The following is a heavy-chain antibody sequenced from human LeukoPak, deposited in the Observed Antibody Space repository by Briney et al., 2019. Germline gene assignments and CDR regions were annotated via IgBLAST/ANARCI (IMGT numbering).Heavy chain of an antibody. CDR2: ISGSGGST. D-gene: IGHD3-10*01. Sequence: GGSLRLSCAASGFTFSSYAMSWVRQAPGKGLEWVSAISGSGGSTYYADSVKGRFTISRDNSKNTLYLQMNSLRAEDTAVYYCAKDYYGSGSYYGFLFSWSQGTLVTVSS. CDR1: GFTFSSYA. CDR3: AKDYYGSGSYYGFLFS. V-gene: IGHV3-23*01. J-gene: IGHJ5*02.